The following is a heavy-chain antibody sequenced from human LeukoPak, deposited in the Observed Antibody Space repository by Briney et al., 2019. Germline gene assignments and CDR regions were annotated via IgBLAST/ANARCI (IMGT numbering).Heavy chain of an antibody. J-gene: IGHJ4*02. V-gene: IGHV3-53*01. CDR1: GFTFSSYS. CDR2: IYSGGSI. Sequence: PGGSLRLSCAASGFTFSSYSMNWVRQAPGKGLEWVSVIYSGGSIYYADSVKGRFTISRDNSKNTLYLQMNSLRAEDTAVYYCAREGDGYNFDYWGQGTLVTVSS. CDR3: AREGDGYNFDY. D-gene: IGHD5-24*01.